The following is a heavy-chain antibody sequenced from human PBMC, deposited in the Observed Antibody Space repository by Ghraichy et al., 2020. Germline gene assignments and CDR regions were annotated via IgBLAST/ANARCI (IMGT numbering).Heavy chain of an antibody. CDR1: GFTFSSYW. CDR3: AREWDIVVVVAATPQGYFDY. D-gene: IGHD2-15*01. J-gene: IGHJ4*02. Sequence: GESLNISCAASGFTFSSYWMSWVRQAPGKGLEWVANIKQDGSEKYYVDSVKGRFTISRDNAKNSLYLQMNSLRAEDTAVYYCAREWDIVVVVAATPQGYFDYWGQGTLVTVSS. V-gene: IGHV3-7*03. CDR2: IKQDGSEK.